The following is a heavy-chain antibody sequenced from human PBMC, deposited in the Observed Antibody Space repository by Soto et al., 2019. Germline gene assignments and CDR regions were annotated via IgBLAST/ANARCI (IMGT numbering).Heavy chain of an antibody. CDR2: INHSGST. V-gene: IGHV4-34*01. D-gene: IGHD5-12*01. Sequence: TSETLSLTCAVYGGSFSGYYWSWIRQPPGKGLEWIGEINHSGSTNYNPSLKSRVTISVDTSKNQFSLKLSSVTAADTAVYYCAREVDSGYDYYYYYGMDVWGQGTTVTVSS. CDR3: AREVDSGYDYYYYYGMDV. J-gene: IGHJ6*02. CDR1: GGSFSGYY.